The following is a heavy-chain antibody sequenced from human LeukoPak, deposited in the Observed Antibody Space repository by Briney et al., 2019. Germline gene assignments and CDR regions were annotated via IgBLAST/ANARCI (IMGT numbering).Heavy chain of an antibody. CDR3: ARSFSSSWYGFDY. J-gene: IGHJ4*02. CDR1: GYTFTSYG. V-gene: IGHV1-69*13. D-gene: IGHD6-13*01. Sequence: SVKVSCKASGYTFTSYGISWVRQAPGQGLEWMGWIIPIFGTANYAQKFQGRVTITADESTSTAYMELSSLRSEDTAVYYCARSFSSSWYGFDYWGQGTLVTVSS. CDR2: IIPIFGTA.